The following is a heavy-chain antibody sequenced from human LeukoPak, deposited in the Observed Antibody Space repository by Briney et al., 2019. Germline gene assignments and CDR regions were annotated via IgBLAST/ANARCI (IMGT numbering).Heavy chain of an antibody. CDR1: GFTFSSYS. J-gene: IGHJ4*02. CDR2: ISSSSSYI. Sequence: GGSLRLSCAASGFTFSSYSMNWVRQAPGKGLEWVSSISSSSSYIYYADSVKGRFTISRDNAKNSLYLQMNSLRAEDTAVYYCASAGGVVVVAAADYWGQGTLVTVSS. D-gene: IGHD2-15*01. CDR3: ASAGGVVVVAAADY. V-gene: IGHV3-21*01.